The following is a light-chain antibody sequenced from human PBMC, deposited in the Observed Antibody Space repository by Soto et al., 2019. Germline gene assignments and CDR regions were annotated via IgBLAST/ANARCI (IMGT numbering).Light chain of an antibody. CDR2: EVN. Sequence: QSVLTQPASVSGSPGQSITISCTGTGSDVDYYNYVSWFQQHPGKAPKLIISEVNDRPSGVSSRFSGSKSGNTASLTISGLQAEDEAHYYCSSYTTSSTYVFGTGTKVTVL. CDR3: SSYTTSSTYV. V-gene: IGLV2-14*01. J-gene: IGLJ1*01. CDR1: GSDVDYYNY.